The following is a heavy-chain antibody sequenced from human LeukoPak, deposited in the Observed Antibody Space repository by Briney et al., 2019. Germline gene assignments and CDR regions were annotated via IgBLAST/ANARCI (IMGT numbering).Heavy chain of an antibody. D-gene: IGHD3-10*01. CDR3: AREEGIYGSGSYCLDY. V-gene: IGHV1-2*04. CDR2: INPNSGGT. Sequence: ASVKVSCKASGYTFTGYYMHWVRQAPGQGLEWRGWINPNSGGTNYAQKFQGWVTMTRDTSISTAYMELSRLRSDDTAVYYCAREEGIYGSGSYCLDYWGQGTLVTVSS. CDR1: GYTFTGYY. J-gene: IGHJ4*02.